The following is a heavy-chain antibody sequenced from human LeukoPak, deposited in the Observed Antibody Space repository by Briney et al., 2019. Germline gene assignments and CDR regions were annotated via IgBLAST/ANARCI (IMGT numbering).Heavy chain of an antibody. J-gene: IGHJ6*03. CDR1: GGTFSSYA. Sequence: GASVKVSCKASGGTFSSYAISWVRQAPGQGLEWMGGITPIFGTANYAQKFQGRVTITTDESTSTAYMELSSLRSEDTAVYYCASGDFWSGYYTEEKYYYYYYMDVWGKGTTVTVSS. CDR2: ITPIFGTA. D-gene: IGHD3-3*01. V-gene: IGHV1-69*05. CDR3: ASGDFWSGYYTEEKYYYYYYMDV.